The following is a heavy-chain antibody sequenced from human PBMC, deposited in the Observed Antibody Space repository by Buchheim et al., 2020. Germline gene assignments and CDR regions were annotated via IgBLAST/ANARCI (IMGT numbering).Heavy chain of an antibody. D-gene: IGHD3-3*01. CDR2: ISSSGSTI. CDR3: AREARRLRFLEWFSSYYGMDV. J-gene: IGHJ6*02. V-gene: IGHV3-11*01. CDR1: GFTFSDYY. Sequence: QVQLVESGGGLVKPGGSLRLSCAASGFTFSDYYMSWIRQAPGKGLEWVSYISSSGSTIYYADSVKGRFTISRDNAKHSLYLQMNSLRAEDTAVYYCAREARRLRFLEWFSSYYGMDVWGQGTT.